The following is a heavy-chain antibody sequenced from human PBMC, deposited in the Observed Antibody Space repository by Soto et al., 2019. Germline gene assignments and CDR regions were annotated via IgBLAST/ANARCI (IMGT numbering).Heavy chain of an antibody. D-gene: IGHD5-18*01. CDR1: GFTFSDYY. CDR3: AGDRRREEPTDTDAFDI. Sequence: GGSLRLSCAASGFTFSDYYMSWIRQAPGKGLEWVSYISSSGSTIYYADSVKGRFTISRDNAKNSLYLQMNSLRAEDTAGYYCAGDRRREEPTDTDAFDIWGQGTMVTVSS. CDR2: ISSSGSTI. V-gene: IGHV3-11*01. J-gene: IGHJ3*02.